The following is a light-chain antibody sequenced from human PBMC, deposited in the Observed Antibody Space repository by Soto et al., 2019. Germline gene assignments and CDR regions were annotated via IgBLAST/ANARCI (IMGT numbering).Light chain of an antibody. CDR2: GAS. CDR3: QQYGRAPWT. J-gene: IGKJ1*01. V-gene: IGKV3-20*01. Sequence: EIVLTQSPGTLSLSPGERATLSCRASQSVSSSYLAWYQQKPGQAPRLLIYGASIRSTGIPDRFSGSGSGTDFTLTISRLEREDFAVYYCQQYGRAPWTFGQGTKVEIK. CDR1: QSVSSSY.